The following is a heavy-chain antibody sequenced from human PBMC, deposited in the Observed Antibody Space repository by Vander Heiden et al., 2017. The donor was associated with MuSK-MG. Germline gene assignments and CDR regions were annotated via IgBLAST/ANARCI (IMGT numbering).Heavy chain of an antibody. CDR3: ARERVTMVRGVIKGNWFDP. CDR2: INPNSGGT. CDR1: GFTCTAPD. J-gene: IGHJ5*02. V-gene: IGHV1-2*02. Sequence: QFQPVQAGPELTKPRPSCMVPCQPSGFTCTAPDMHWIPPPPGQGLEWMGWINPNSGGTNYAQKFQGRVTMTRDTSISTAYMELSRLRSDDTAVYYCARERVTMVRGVIKGNWFDPWGQGTLVTVSS. D-gene: IGHD3-10*01.